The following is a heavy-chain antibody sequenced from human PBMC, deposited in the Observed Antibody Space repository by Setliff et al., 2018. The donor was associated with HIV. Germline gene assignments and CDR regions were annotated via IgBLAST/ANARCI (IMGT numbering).Heavy chain of an antibody. CDR3: ARDNSYYYGSGSHYWYGMDV. D-gene: IGHD3-10*01. CDR1: GDSITGHY. Sequence: SETLSLTCTVSGDSITGHYWNWIRQPPGKGLEWIGYIFYTGSTNYNPSLKSRVTMSIDTSKNQFSLKLSSVTAADTAVYYCARDNSYYYGSGSHYWYGMDVWGQGTTVTVSS. CDR2: IFYTGST. V-gene: IGHV4-59*11. J-gene: IGHJ6*01.